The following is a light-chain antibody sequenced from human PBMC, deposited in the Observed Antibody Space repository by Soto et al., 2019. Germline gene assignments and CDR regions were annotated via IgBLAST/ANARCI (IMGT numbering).Light chain of an antibody. Sequence: EIVLTQSPATLSLSPGERATLSCRSSQYITIYLAWYQQKPGQAPRLLIYAASTRATGIPDRFSGSGSGTDFTLSISRLEPEDFAVYYCQLYGTSPKPFGQGTKVDIK. J-gene: IGKJ1*01. CDR2: AAS. V-gene: IGKV3-11*01. CDR3: QLYGTSPKP. CDR1: QYITIY.